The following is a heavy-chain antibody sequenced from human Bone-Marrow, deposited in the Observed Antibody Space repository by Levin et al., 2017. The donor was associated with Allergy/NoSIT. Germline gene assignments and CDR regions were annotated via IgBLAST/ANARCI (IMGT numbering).Heavy chain of an antibody. CDR1: VGSMSSYY. V-gene: IGHV4-59*01. CDR2: IHYSGTT. J-gene: IGHJ4*02. Sequence: SQTLSLTCTVSVGSMSSYYWAWIRPPPGKGLEWIGEIHYSGTTNYNPSLKSRVTISVDTSKNMFSLKMTSVTAADTAVYYCARSSTNGLCYNYWGQGSLVTVSS. D-gene: IGHD2-8*01. CDR3: ARSSTNGLCYNY.